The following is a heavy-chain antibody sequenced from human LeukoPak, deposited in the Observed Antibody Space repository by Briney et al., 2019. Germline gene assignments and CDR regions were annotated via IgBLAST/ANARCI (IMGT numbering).Heavy chain of an antibody. V-gene: IGHV3-74*01. D-gene: IGHD2-8*01. CDR3: ARSQSGVFDV. CDR1: GFTFSNYW. Sequence: GGSLRLSCVASGFTFSNYWMQWVRQVPGKGLVWVSRLNGDGTNIIYADSVKGRFTISRDNAENTLYLQMNSLRAEDTALYYCARSQSGVFDVWGQGAMVTVSS. J-gene: IGHJ3*01. CDR2: LNGDGTNI.